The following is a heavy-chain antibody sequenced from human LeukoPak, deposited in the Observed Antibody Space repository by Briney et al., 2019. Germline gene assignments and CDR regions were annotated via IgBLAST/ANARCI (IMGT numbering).Heavy chain of an antibody. CDR1: EMSFSAYY. Sequence: PSETLSLTCAVSEMSFSAYYWNWIRQSPGKGLEWIGEINYGGSTKYTPSLEGRGTISIDTSKNQFSLKLTSVTAADTAVYYCARGFPPGSGSRGSHAFDVWGQGTMVTVSS. CDR2: INYGGST. J-gene: IGHJ3*01. V-gene: IGHV4-34*01. CDR3: ARGFPPGSGSRGSHAFDV. D-gene: IGHD6-19*01.